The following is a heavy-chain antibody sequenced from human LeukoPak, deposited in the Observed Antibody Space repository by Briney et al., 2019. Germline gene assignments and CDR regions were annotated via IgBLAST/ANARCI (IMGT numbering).Heavy chain of an antibody. CDR1: GFSFSSYW. V-gene: IGHV3-74*01. J-gene: IGHJ5*02. D-gene: IGHD3-22*01. Sequence: GGSLRLSCAASGFSFSSYWMHWVRQAPGKGLEWVSRINPDGSTTTYADSVKGRFTISRDNAKNTVYLQMNSLRAEDTAVYYCARVLSGSWDWFDPWGQGTLVTVSS. CDR2: INPDGSTT. CDR3: ARVLSGSWDWFDP.